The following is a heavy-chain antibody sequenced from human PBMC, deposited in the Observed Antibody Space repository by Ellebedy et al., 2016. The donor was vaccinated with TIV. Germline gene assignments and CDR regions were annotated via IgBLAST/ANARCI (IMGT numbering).Heavy chain of an antibody. V-gene: IGHV1-8*01. J-gene: IGHJ4*02. Sequence: ASVKVSXXASGYTFTSYDINWVRQATGQGLEWMGWMNPDSGNIGYAQKFQGRVTMTRSTSISTAYMELSSLRSEDTAVYYCARRSDYYDSSAYFYWGQGTPVTVSS. D-gene: IGHD3-22*01. CDR2: MNPDSGNI. CDR1: GYTFTSYD. CDR3: ARRSDYYDSSAYFY.